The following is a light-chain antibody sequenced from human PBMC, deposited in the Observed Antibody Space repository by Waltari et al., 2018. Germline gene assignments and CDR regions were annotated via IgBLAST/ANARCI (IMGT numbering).Light chain of an antibody. J-gene: IGKJ1*01. V-gene: IGKV3-11*01. CDR2: DES. CDR1: QSISSH. Sequence: ETVLTQSPATLSLSPGERATLSCRASQSISSHLAWYQQKPGQPPRLLIYDESKRATGIPARFSCSGSGTDFTLTISSLEPEDFAVYYCQQYNSLWTFGQGTKVEIK. CDR3: QQYNSLWT.